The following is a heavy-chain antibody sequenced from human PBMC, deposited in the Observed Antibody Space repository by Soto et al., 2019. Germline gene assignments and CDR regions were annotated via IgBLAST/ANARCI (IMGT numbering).Heavy chain of an antibody. CDR3: ARDRQYCSGGSCHYMDV. V-gene: IGHV4-59*01. Sequence: SETLSLTCTVSGGFISSYYWSWIRQPPGKELEWIGYIYYSGSTNYNPSLKSRVTISVDTSKNQFSLKLSSVTAADTAVYYCARDRQYCSGGSCHYMDVWGNGTTVTVSS. CDR2: IYYSGST. CDR1: GGFISSYY. J-gene: IGHJ6*03. D-gene: IGHD2-15*01.